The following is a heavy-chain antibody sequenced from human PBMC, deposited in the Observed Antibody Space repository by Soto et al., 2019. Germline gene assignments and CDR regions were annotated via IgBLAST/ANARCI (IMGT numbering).Heavy chain of an antibody. CDR3: ARAPAVRGLMNY. CDR2: ISSSSNSV. D-gene: IGHD3-10*01. CDR1: GFTFSKYS. V-gene: IGHV3-48*04. Sequence: GGSLILSFECTGFTFSKYSLNWVLQAPGKGLEWISYISSSSNSVDYAVSVKDRFIISRDNAKNSLYLQMNSLRAEDTAVYYCARAPAVRGLMNYWGQGTLVTVSS. J-gene: IGHJ4*02.